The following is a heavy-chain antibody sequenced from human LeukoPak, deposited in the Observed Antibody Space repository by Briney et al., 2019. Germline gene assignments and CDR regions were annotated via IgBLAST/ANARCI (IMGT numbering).Heavy chain of an antibody. CDR2: ISGSGDNT. CDR3: ARGGSDLSAFDI. J-gene: IGHJ3*02. CDR1: GFTFSSHG. Sequence: GGSLRLSCAASGFTFSSHGMSWVRQAPGKGLEWVSTISGSGDNTYYADSVKGRFTISRDNSKNTLYLQMNSLRAEDTAVYYCARGGSDLSAFDIWGQGTMVTVSS. V-gene: IGHV3-23*01. D-gene: IGHD1-26*01.